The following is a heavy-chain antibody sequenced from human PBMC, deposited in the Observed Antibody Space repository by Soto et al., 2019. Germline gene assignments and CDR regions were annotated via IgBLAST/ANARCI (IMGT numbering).Heavy chain of an antibody. Sequence: EVPLVESGGGLVKPGGSLRLSCAASGFTFSNAWMSWVRQAPGKGLEWVGRIKSKTDGGTTDYAAPVKGRFTISRDDSKNTLYLQMNSLKTEDTAVYYCTTVDPMGYYYYYMDVWGKGTTVTVSS. J-gene: IGHJ6*03. CDR3: TTVDPMGYYYYYMDV. CDR2: IKSKTDGGTT. V-gene: IGHV3-15*01. CDR1: GFTFSNAW.